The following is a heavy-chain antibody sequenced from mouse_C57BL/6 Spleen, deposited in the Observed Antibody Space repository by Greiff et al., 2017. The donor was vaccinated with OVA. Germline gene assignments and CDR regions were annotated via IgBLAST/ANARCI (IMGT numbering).Heavy chain of an antibody. CDR2: INPNNGGT. V-gene: IGHV1-26*01. CDR1: GYTFTDYY. CDR3: ARGGNYGNWDFDY. Sequence: VQLKESGPELVKPGASVKISCKASGYTFTDYYMNWVKQSHGKSLEWIGDINPNNGGTSYNQKFKGKATLTVDKSSSTAYMELRSLTSEDSAVYYCARGGNYGNWDFDYWGQGTTLTVSS. D-gene: IGHD2-1*01. J-gene: IGHJ2*01.